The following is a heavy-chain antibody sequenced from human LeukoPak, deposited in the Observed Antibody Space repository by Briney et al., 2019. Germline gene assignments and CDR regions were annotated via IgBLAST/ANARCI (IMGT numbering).Heavy chain of an antibody. J-gene: IGHJ5*02. CDR1: GYTFTSYD. V-gene: IGHV1-8*01. CDR3: ATDSSGWYEGDFDP. D-gene: IGHD6-19*01. CDR2: MNPNSGNT. Sequence: ASVTVSCKASGYTFTSYDINWVRQAPGQGLEWMGWMNPNSGNTGYAQKFQGRVTMTRDTSISTAYMELSRLRSDDTAVYYCATDSSGWYEGDFDPWGQGTLVTVSS.